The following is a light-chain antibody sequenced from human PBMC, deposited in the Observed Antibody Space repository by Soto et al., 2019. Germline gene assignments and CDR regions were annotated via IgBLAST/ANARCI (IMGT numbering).Light chain of an antibody. V-gene: IGKV1-39*01. Sequence: DIQMTQSPSSLSASVGDRVTITCRASQSISSYLNWYQQKPGKAPKLLIYAASTLQSGVPSRFSGSGSGTGFTLTISSLQPDDFATYYCQHYNSYPSTFGGGTKVDIK. J-gene: IGKJ4*01. CDR2: AAS. CDR3: QHYNSYPST. CDR1: QSISSY.